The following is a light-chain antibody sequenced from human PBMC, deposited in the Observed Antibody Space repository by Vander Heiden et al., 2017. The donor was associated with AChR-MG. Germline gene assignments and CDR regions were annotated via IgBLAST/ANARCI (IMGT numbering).Light chain of an antibody. CDR1: QNVSSY. CDR2: DAS. CDR3: QQRSNRPSPGT. Sequence: EIVLTQSPATLSLSPGEIASLSCRASQNVSSYLAWYQQKPGQAPRLHIYDASNRATGIPARFSGSGSGTDFTLTISSLEPEDFAVYYCQQRSNRPSPGTFGQGTRLEIK. J-gene: IGKJ5*01. V-gene: IGKV3-11*01.